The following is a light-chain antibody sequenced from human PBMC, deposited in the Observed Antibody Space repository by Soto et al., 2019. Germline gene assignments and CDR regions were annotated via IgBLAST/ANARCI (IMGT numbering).Light chain of an antibody. J-gene: IGLJ1*01. CDR2: EVS. V-gene: IGLV2-23*02. Sequence: QSVLTQPASVSGSPGQSITISCTGASSDVGTYNLVSWYQQHPGKAPKLMIYEVSKRPSGVSNRFSGSKSGNTASLTISGLQAEDDADYYCCSYAGSNTLYVFGTGTKLTVL. CDR1: SSDVGTYNL. CDR3: CSYAGSNTLYV.